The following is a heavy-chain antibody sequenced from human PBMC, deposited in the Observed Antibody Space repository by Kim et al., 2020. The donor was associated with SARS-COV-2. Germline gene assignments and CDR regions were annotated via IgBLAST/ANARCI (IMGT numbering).Heavy chain of an antibody. V-gene: IGHV4-31*03. J-gene: IGHJ4*02. D-gene: IGHD3-10*01. CDR3: AREVTMVRGVIPDRVYDY. CDR2: IYYSGST. Sequence: SETLSLTCTVSGGSISSGGYYWSWIRQHPGKGLEWIGYIYYSGSTYYNPSLKSRVTISVDTSKNQFSLKLSSVTAADTAVYYCAREVTMVRGVIPDRVYDYWGQGTLVTVSS. CDR1: GGSISSGGYY.